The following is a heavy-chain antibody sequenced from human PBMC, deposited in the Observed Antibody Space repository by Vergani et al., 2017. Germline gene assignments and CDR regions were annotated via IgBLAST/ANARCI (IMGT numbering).Heavy chain of an antibody. Sequence: VQLVESGGGVVQPGRSLRLSCAASGFTFSSYGMHWVRQAPGKGLEWVSGISWNSGSIGYADSVKGRFTISRDNAKNSLYLQMNSLRAEDTALYYCAKDIKRSYYYYMDVWGKGTTVTVSS. V-gene: IGHV3-9*01. CDR3: AKDIKRSYYYYMDV. CDR1: GFTFSSYG. CDR2: ISWNSGSI. J-gene: IGHJ6*03.